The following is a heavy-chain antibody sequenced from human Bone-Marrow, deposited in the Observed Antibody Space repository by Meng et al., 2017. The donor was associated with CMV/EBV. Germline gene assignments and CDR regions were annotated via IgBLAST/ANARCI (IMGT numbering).Heavy chain of an antibody. J-gene: IGHJ5*02. CDR3: ARGGGRGGTMIRGVINWFDP. V-gene: IGHV4-61*01. D-gene: IGHD3-10*01. Sequence: SETLSLTCTVSGGSVSSGSYYWSWIRQPPGKGLEWIGYIYYSGSTNYNPSLKSRVTISVDTSKNQFSLKPSPVTAADTAVYYCARGGGRGGTMIRGVINWFDPWGQGTLVTVSS. CDR1: GGSVSSGSYY. CDR2: IYYSGST.